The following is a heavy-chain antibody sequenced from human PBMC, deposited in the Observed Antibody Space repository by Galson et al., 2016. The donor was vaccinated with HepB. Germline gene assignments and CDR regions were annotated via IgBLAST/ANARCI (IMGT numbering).Heavy chain of an antibody. V-gene: IGHV3-23*01. J-gene: IGHJ3*02. CDR1: GFTFSSYT. CDR2: VSGSGDGT. D-gene: IGHD4-23*01. CDR3: AREGFGGFDI. Sequence: SLRLSCAASGFTFSSYTMSWVRQSPGGGLEWVSAVSGSGDGTYYAESVKGRLTTSRDNSKNTVFLQMNSLRAEDTAVYYCAREGFGGFDIWGQGTLVTVSS.